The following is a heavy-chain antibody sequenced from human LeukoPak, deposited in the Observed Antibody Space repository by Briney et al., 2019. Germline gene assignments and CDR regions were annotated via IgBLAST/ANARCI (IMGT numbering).Heavy chain of an antibody. CDR1: GFTVSSNY. Sequence: PGGSLRLSCAASGFTVSSNYMSWVRQAPGKGLEWVSVIYSGGSTYYADSVKGRFTISRDNSKNTLYLQMNSLRAEDTAVYYCAGDDCGGDCYPRYWGQGTLVTVSS. J-gene: IGHJ4*02. D-gene: IGHD2-21*02. CDR2: IYSGGST. CDR3: AGDDCGGDCYPRY. V-gene: IGHV3-53*01.